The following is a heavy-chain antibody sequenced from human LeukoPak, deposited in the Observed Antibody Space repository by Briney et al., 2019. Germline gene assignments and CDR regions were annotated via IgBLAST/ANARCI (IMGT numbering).Heavy chain of an antibody. CDR2: INPSGGST. Sequence: ASVKVSCTASGYTFTIYYMNWVRQAPGQGLEWMGIINPSGGSTSYEQKFQGRVTMTRDMSTSTVYMELSSLRSEDTAAYYCARGTDVDIVATIQGDYWGQGTLVTVSS. J-gene: IGHJ4*02. CDR3: ARGTDVDIVATIQGDY. V-gene: IGHV1-46*01. CDR1: GYTFTIYY. D-gene: IGHD5-12*01.